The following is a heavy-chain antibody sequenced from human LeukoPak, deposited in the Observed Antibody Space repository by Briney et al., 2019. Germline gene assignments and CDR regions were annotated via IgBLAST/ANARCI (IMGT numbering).Heavy chain of an antibody. CDR3: ARGAYCGGDCRIFDY. CDR1: GYTFTGCY. V-gene: IGHV1-46*01. Sequence: ASVKVSCKASGYTFTGCYMHWVRQAPGQGLEWMGIINPSGGSTSYAQKFQGRVTMTRDTSTSTVYMELSSLRSEDTAVYYCARGAYCGGDCRIFDYWGQGTLVTVSS. J-gene: IGHJ4*02. D-gene: IGHD2-21*02. CDR2: INPSGGST.